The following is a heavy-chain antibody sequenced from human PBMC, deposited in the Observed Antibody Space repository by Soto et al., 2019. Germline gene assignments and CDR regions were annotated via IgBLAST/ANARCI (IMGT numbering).Heavy chain of an antibody. CDR2: ISGSGGST. Sequence: GGSLRLSCAASGFTFSSYAMSWVRQAPGKGLEWVSAISGSGGSTYYADSVKGRFTISRDNSKNTLYLQMNSLRAEDTAVYYCAKDGRVTMVRGVPGYYGMDVWGQGTTVTVSS. CDR1: GFTFSSYA. J-gene: IGHJ6*02. D-gene: IGHD3-10*01. V-gene: IGHV3-23*01. CDR3: AKDGRVTMVRGVPGYYGMDV.